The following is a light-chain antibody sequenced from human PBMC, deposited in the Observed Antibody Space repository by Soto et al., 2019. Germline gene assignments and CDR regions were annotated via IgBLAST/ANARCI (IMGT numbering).Light chain of an antibody. J-gene: IGLJ2*01. CDR1: SSDVGGYKY. Sequence: QSVLTQPPSASGSPGQSVTISCTGTSSDVGGYKYVSWYQQHPGKAPELMIYEVSKRPSGVPDRFSGSKSGNTASLTVSGLQAEDEADYYCSSYAGSNNVVFGGGAKLTVL. V-gene: IGLV2-8*01. CDR3: SSYAGSNNVV. CDR2: EVS.